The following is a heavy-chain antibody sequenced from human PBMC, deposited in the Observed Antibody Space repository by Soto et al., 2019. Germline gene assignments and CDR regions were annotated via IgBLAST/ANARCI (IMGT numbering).Heavy chain of an antibody. J-gene: IGHJ2*01. Sequence: QVQLVQSGAEVKKPGASVNISCKASGYTFTSYYMHWVRQAPGQGLEWMGTINPSGGSTSYAQKFQGRVTMTRDTATTTVYMELSSLRSEDTAVYYCARGGYSSSTHWYFDLWGRGTLVTVSS. CDR2: INPSGGST. CDR1: GYTFTSYY. CDR3: ARGGYSSSTHWYFDL. V-gene: IGHV1-46*01. D-gene: IGHD6-6*01.